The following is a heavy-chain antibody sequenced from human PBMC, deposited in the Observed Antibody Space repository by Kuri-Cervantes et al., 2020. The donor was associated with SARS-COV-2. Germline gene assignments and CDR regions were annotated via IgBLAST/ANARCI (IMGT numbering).Heavy chain of an antibody. CDR2: IWYDGSNK. Sequence: LSLTCAASGFTFSSYGMHWVRQAPGKGLEWVAVIWYDGSNKYYADSVKGRFTISRDNSKNTLYLQMNSLRAEDTAVYYCARDVAIFGVVILYYYYGMDVWGQGTTVTVSS. CDR3: ARDVAIFGVVILYYYYGMDV. V-gene: IGHV3-30*19. J-gene: IGHJ6*02. CDR1: GFTFSSYG. D-gene: IGHD3-3*01.